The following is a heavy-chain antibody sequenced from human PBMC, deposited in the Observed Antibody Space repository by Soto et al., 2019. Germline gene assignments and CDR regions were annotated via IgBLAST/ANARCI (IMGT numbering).Heavy chain of an antibody. J-gene: IGHJ3*02. CDR2: ISTSSSYI. D-gene: IGHD3-3*01. V-gene: IGHV3-21*01. CDR1: GFTFSSYN. Sequence: EVQLVESGGGLVKPGGSLRLSCAASGFTFSSYNMNWVRQAPGRGLEWVSSISTSSSYIYYADSVKGRFTISRDNAKNSLYLQMNSPRAEDTAVYYCARDLTPYYDFWSGYADAFDIWGQGTMVTVSS. CDR3: ARDLTPYYDFWSGYADAFDI.